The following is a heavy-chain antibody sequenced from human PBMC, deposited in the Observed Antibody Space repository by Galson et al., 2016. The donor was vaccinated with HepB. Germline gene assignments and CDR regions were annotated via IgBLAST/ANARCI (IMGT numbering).Heavy chain of an antibody. J-gene: IGHJ6*02. D-gene: IGHD3-16*01. Sequence: SLRLSCAASGFTSSSHGMHWVRQAPGKGLAWVAVISFDGKTKYYAEPVKGRLIVPRDNSANSLYLQINSLRRDDTAVYYCARRSRLNYYDHYNMDVWGLGTTVIVS. CDR1: GFTSSSHG. CDR2: ISFDGKTK. CDR3: ARRSRLNYYDHYNMDV. V-gene: IGHV3-30*03.